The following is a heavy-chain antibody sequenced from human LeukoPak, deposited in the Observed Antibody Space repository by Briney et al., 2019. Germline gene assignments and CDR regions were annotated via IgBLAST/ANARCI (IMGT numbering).Heavy chain of an antibody. Sequence: ASVKVPCKASGYTFTSYEISWVRQAPGQGLEWMAWISAYNGNTNYAQNLQGRVTMTTDTSTSTAYMELRSLRSDDTAVYYCARHSSGWSFYFDYWGQGTLVTVSS. D-gene: IGHD6-19*01. CDR2: ISAYNGNT. V-gene: IGHV1-18*01. CDR3: ARHSSGWSFYFDY. J-gene: IGHJ4*02. CDR1: GYTFTSYE.